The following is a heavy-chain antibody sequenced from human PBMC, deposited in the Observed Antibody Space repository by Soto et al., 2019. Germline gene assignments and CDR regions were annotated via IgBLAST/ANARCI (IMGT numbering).Heavy chain of an antibody. CDR3: ARFTYKSGFNWFDP. CDR2: IYHMGGT. CDR1: GASLNSDY. V-gene: IGHV4-59*03. Sequence: QVQLQESGPGLVKPSETLSLTCTVSGASLNSDYRSWIRQSPGKGLEWIGYIYHMGGTDYNPSLKSRVTISIDKSKNQFSLNLRSVTAADTAVYFCARFTYKSGFNWFDPWGQGTQVTVSS. D-gene: IGHD5-12*01. J-gene: IGHJ5*02.